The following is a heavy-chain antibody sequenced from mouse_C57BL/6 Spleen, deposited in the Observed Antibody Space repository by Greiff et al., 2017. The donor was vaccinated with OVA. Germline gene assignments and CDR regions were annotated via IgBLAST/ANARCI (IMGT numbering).Heavy chain of an antibody. Sequence: EVQGVESGGGLVKPGGSLKLSCAASGFTFSSYAMSWVRQTPEKRLEWVATISDGGSYTYYPDNVKGRFTISRDNAKNNLYLQMSHLKSEDTAMYYCARETAQGYAMDYWGQGTSVTVSS. D-gene: IGHD3-2*02. J-gene: IGHJ4*01. CDR3: ARETAQGYAMDY. V-gene: IGHV5-4*01. CDR1: GFTFSSYA. CDR2: ISDGGSYT.